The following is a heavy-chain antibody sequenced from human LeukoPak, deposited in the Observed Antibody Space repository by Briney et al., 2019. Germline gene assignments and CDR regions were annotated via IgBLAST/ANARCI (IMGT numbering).Heavy chain of an antibody. CDR2: ISNDGSDK. CDR1: GFTFSRNS. J-gene: IGHJ4*02. D-gene: IGHD3-3*01. Sequence: GKSLRLSCAASGFTFSRNSMHWVRQAPGKGLEWVAVISNDGSDKYYADSVKGRFTISRDNSDNTLYLQMNSLRAEDTAVYYCAKELRFLGYFDHWGQGTLVTVSS. V-gene: IGHV3-30*18. CDR3: AKELRFLGYFDH.